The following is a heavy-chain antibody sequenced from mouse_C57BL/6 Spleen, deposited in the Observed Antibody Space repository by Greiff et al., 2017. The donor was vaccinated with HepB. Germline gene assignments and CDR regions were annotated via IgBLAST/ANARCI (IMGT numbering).Heavy chain of an antibody. CDR3: ARPVYYDYPYYFDY. V-gene: IGHV1-26*01. Sequence: EVKLQESGPELVKPGASVKISCKASGYTFTDYYMNWVKQSHGKSLEWIGDINPNNGGTSYNQKFKGKATLTVDKSSSTAYMELRSLTSEDSAVYYCARPVYYDYPYYFDYWGQGTTLTVSS. CDR2: INPNNGGT. D-gene: IGHD2-4*01. CDR1: GYTFTDYY. J-gene: IGHJ2*01.